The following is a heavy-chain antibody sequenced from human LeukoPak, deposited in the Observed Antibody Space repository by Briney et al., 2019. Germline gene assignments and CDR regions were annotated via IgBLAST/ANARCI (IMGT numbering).Heavy chain of an antibody. J-gene: IGHJ4*02. Sequence: SETLSLTCTVSGGSISSSRYYWGWIRHPPGKGLEWIGNIYYSESTYYNPSLKSRVTISVDTSKNQFSLKLSSVTAADTAVYYCAKQRRDGYDYFDYWGQGTLVTVSS. CDR2: IYYSEST. CDR1: GGSISSSRYY. D-gene: IGHD5-24*01. V-gene: IGHV4-39*01. CDR3: AKQRRDGYDYFDY.